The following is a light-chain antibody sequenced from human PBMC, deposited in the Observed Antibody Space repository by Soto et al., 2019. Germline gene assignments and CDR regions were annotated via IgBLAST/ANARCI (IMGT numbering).Light chain of an antibody. J-gene: IGKJ1*01. V-gene: IGKV1-5*03. CDR2: KAS. Sequence: DIQMTQSPSTLSASVGDRVTITCRASQSISTWLSWYQQKPGKAPKVLIYKASNLQSGVSSRFSGSGSGTEFTLTLSSLQPDDFATYYCQDYNSWAFGQGTKVEI. CDR3: QDYNSWA. CDR1: QSISTW.